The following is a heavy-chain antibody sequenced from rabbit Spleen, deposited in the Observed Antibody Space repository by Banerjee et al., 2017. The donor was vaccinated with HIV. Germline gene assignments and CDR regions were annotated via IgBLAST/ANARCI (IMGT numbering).Heavy chain of an antibody. CDR2: IAGSSSSFT. CDR1: GFSFSSNW. D-gene: IGHD8-1*01. CDR3: ARDTGSSFSSYGMDL. V-gene: IGHV1S45*01. J-gene: IGHJ6*01. Sequence: QEQLEESGGGLVKPEGSLTLTCTVSGFSFSSNWICWVRQAPGKGLEWISCIAGSSSSFTYSATWAKGRFTISKTSSTTVTLQMTSLTVADTATYFCARDTGSSFSSYGMDLWGQGTLVTVS.